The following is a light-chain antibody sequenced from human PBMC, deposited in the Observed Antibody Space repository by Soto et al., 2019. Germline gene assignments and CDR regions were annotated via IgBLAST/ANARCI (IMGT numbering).Light chain of an antibody. V-gene: IGLV1-40*01. J-gene: IGLJ1*01. CDR3: SSYASSNTHMYV. CDR2: GST. CDR1: SSNIGAGYD. Sequence: QSVLTQPPSVSGAPGQRVTISCTGSSSNIGAGYDVHWYQQLPRTAPKLLIYGSTNRPSGVPDRFSGSRSGTSASLAITGLQAEDEADYYCSSYASSNTHMYVFGIGTKVTVL.